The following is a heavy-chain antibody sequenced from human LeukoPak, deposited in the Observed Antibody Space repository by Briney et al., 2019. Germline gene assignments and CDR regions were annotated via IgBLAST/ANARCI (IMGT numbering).Heavy chain of an antibody. D-gene: IGHD3-10*01. V-gene: IGHV3-23*01. CDR2: ISGSGGST. J-gene: IGHJ4*02. CDR1: GFTFSSYA. CDR3: AKDQTALWFGELNY. Sequence: GGSLRLSCAAPGFTFSSYAMSWVRQAPGKGLEWVSAISGSGGSTYYADSVKGRFTISRDNSKNTLYLQMNSLRAEDTAVYYCAKDQTALWFGELNYWGQGTLVTVSS.